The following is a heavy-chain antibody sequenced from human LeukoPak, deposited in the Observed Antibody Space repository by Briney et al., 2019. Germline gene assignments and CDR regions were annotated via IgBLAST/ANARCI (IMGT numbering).Heavy chain of an antibody. CDR2: IKQDGSEK. CDR1: GFTFSNYG. CDR3: ARCMPTSDAFDI. Sequence: PGGSLRLSCAASGFTFSNYGMHWVRQAPGKGLEWVANIKQDGSEKYYVDSVKGRFTISRDNAKSSLYLQMNSLRAEDTAVYYCARCMPTSDAFDIWGQGTMVTVSS. V-gene: IGHV3-7*01. D-gene: IGHD2-8*01. J-gene: IGHJ3*02.